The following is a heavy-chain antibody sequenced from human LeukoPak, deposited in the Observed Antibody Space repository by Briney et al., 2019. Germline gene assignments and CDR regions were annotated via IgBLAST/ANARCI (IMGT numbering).Heavy chain of an antibody. CDR2: IKRDGSEK. D-gene: IGHD4-17*01. V-gene: IGHV3-7*01. CDR3: ATFKTVTTFDY. Sequence: GGSLRLSCAASGFTFSSYWMSWVRQAPGKGLEWVANIKRDGSEKYYVDSVKGRFTISRDNAKNSLYLQMNSLRAEDTAVYYCATFKTVTTFDYWGQGTLVTVSS. CDR1: GFTFSSYW. J-gene: IGHJ4*02.